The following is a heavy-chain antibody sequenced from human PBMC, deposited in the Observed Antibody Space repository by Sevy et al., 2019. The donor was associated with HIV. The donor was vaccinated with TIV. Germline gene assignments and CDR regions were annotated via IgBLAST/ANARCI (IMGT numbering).Heavy chain of an antibody. CDR3: VTDDRPSGWLFDF. V-gene: IGHV3-7*01. CDR1: GFSFRSYW. CDR2: INRDESAT. J-gene: IGHJ4*02. D-gene: IGHD6-19*01. Sequence: GGSLRLSCAASGFSFRSYWMTWVRQAPGKGLEWVANINRDESATNYVGSVKVRFTIFRDNAKNLLYLQMNSLRVDDTAVYYCVTDDRPSGWLFDFWGPGTQVTVSS.